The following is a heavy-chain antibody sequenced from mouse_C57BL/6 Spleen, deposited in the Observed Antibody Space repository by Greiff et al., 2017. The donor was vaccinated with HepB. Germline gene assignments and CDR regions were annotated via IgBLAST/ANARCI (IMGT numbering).Heavy chain of an antibody. V-gene: IGHV1-69*01. CDR3: ATLPPRGYAMDY. CDR2: IDPSDSYT. CDR1: GYTFTSYW. J-gene: IGHJ4*01. Sequence: QVQLQQPGAELVMPGASVKLSCKASGYTFTSYWMHWVKQRPGQGLEWIGEIDPSDSYTNYNQKFKGKSTLTVDKSSSTAYMQLSSLTSEDSAVYYCATLPPRGYAMDYWGQGTSVTVSS.